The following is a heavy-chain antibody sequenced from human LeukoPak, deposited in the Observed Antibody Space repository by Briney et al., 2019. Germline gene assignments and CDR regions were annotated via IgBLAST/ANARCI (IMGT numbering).Heavy chain of an antibody. CDR2: IKYDGSHK. CDR1: GFSFSSYW. D-gene: IGHD2-2*01. Sequence: QAGGSLRLSCVASGFSFSSYWMAWVRQAPGKGLEWVANIKYDGSHKYYVDSVKGRFTISRDNAKNSVYLQMNSLRAEDTAVYYCARGTHRAAMYYFDYWGQGTLVTVSS. J-gene: IGHJ4*02. V-gene: IGHV3-7*01. CDR3: ARGTHRAAMYYFDY.